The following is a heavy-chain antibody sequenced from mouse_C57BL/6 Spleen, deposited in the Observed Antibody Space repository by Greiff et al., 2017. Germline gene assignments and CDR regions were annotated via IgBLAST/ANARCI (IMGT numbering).Heavy chain of an antibody. D-gene: IGHD2-4*01. CDR3: VRGLRDYAMDY. CDR1: GFSFNTYA. J-gene: IGHJ4*01. CDR2: IRSKSNNYAT. V-gene: IGHV10-1*01. Sequence: EVKLMESGGGLVQPKGSLKLSCAASGFSFNTYAMNWVRQAPGKGLEWVARIRSKSNNYATYYADSVKDRFTISRDDSESMLYLQMNNLKTEDTAMYYCVRGLRDYAMDYWGQGTSVTVSS.